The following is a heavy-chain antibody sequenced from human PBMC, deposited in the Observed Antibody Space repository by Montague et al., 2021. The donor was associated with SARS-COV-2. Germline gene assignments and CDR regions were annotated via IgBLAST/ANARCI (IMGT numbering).Heavy chain of an antibody. Sequence: SETLSLTCTVSGGSISSSNYYWGWIRQPPGKGLEWIGSIYYGGSTYYNPSLKSRVTISVDTSKNQFSLKLSSVTAAGTAVYYCASPTYYYDSSGSDAFDIWGQGTMATVSS. CDR2: IYYGGST. V-gene: IGHV4-39*01. CDR1: GGSISSSNYY. CDR3: ASPTYYYDSSGSDAFDI. J-gene: IGHJ3*02. D-gene: IGHD3-22*01.